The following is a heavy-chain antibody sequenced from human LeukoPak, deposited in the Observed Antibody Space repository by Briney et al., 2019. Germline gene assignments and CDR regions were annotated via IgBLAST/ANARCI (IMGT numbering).Heavy chain of an antibody. CDR1: GFTFSTYS. Sequence: GGSLRLSCAASGFTFSTYSMNWVRQAPGKGLEWVSYITSSSSTIYYADSVRGRFTISRDNAKNSLYLQMNSLRAEDTAVYYCAKGVVGDSLDIWGQGTMVTVSS. CDR2: ITSSSSTI. V-gene: IGHV3-48*01. D-gene: IGHD1-26*01. J-gene: IGHJ3*02. CDR3: AKGVVGDSLDI.